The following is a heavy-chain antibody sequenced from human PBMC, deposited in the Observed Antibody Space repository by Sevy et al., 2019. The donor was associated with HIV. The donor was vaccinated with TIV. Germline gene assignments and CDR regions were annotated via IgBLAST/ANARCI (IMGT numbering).Heavy chain of an antibody. CDR2: IDTRGDT. D-gene: IGHD3-10*01. CDR3: ARDVAIRGVFPTFYYHYYMDV. V-gene: IGHV4-4*07. CDR1: GASISNYY. J-gene: IGHJ6*03. Sequence: SETLSLTCTVSGASISNYYWSWIRQPAGKGLEWIGRIDTRGDTHYNPSLKARVTLSLDTSQKHFSLKLTSVIAADTAVYYCARDVAIRGVFPTFYYHYYMDVWGKGTTVTVSS.